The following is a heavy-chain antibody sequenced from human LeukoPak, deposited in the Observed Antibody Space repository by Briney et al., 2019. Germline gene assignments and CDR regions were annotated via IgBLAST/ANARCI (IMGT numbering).Heavy chain of an antibody. CDR2: IYYSGST. V-gene: IGHV4-59*08. CDR1: DASISGYY. Sequence: SETLSLTCTVSDASISGYYWSWIRQPPGKGLEWIGYIYYSGSTNYNPSLKSRVTISVDTSKNQFSLKLSPVTAADTAVYYCARLHDGYRYGADYWGQGTLVTAS. D-gene: IGHD5-18*01. CDR3: ARLHDGYRYGADY. J-gene: IGHJ4*02.